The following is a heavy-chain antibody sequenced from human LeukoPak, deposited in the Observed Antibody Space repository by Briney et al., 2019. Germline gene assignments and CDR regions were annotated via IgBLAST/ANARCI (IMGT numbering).Heavy chain of an antibody. CDR3: ASPGYSSGWYHYFDY. CDR1: GGSISSSSYY. V-gene: IGHV4-39*01. J-gene: IGHJ4*02. Sequence: PSETLSLICTVSGGSISSSSYYWGWIRQPPGKGLKWIGSIYYSGSTYYNPSLKSRVTISVDTSKNQFSLKLSSVTAADTAVYYCASPGYSSGWYHYFDYWGQGTLVTVSS. D-gene: IGHD6-19*01. CDR2: IYYSGST.